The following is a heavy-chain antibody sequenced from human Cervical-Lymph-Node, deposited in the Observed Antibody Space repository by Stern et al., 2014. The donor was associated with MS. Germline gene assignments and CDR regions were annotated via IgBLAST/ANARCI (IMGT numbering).Heavy chain of an antibody. J-gene: IGHJ4*02. CDR2: ISYDGSNK. CDR3: ASAPLCGGDCFVDY. Sequence: VQLVESGGGVVQPGRSLRLSCAASGFTFSSYAMHWVRQAPGKGLEWVAVISYDGSNKYYADSVKGRFTISRDNSKNTLYLQMNSLRAEDTAVDYCASAPLCGGDCFVDYWGQGTLVTVSS. CDR1: GFTFSSYA. D-gene: IGHD2-21*02. V-gene: IGHV3-30*01.